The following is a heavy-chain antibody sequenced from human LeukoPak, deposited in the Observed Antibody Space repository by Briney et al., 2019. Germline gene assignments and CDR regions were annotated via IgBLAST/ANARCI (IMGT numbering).Heavy chain of an antibody. CDR2: ISAYNGNT. J-gene: IGHJ4*02. CDR1: GFTFTSYG. D-gene: IGHD2-2*01. CDR3: ARGGLYCSSTSCPAPFDY. Sequence: ASVKVSCKTSGFTFTSYGLSWVRQAPGQGLQWMGWISAYNGNTNYAQNLQGRVTMTTDTSASTAYMEQRSLRFDDTAVYYCARGGLYCSSTSCPAPFDYWGQGTLVTVSS. V-gene: IGHV1-18*01.